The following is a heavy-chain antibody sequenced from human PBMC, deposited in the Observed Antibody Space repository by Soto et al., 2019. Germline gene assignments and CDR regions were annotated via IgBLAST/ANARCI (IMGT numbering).Heavy chain of an antibody. CDR2: IFSNDEK. V-gene: IGHV2-26*01. Sequence: ESGPTLVNPTETLTLTCTVSGFSLSNARMGVSWIRQPPGKALEWLAHIFSNDEKSYSTSLKSRLTISKDTSKSQVVLAMTNMDPVDTATYYCAGLLWFGELFPDYSGQGTLVTVSS. CDR3: AGLLWFGELFPDY. J-gene: IGHJ4*02. D-gene: IGHD3-10*01. CDR1: GFSLSNARMG.